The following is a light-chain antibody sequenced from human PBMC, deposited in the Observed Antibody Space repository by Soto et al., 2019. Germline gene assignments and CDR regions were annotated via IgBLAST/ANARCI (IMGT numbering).Light chain of an antibody. CDR1: SSDVGAYDS. V-gene: IGLV2-14*01. CDR3: SSYTSSYTLV. Sequence: QSALTQPASLSGSPGQSITISCTGTSSDVGAYDSVSWYQQHPGKAPKLMIYDVNNRPSGVSNRVSGSKSGNTASLTISGLQTEDEADYYCSSYTSSYTLVVGGGTKVTVL. J-gene: IGLJ2*01. CDR2: DVN.